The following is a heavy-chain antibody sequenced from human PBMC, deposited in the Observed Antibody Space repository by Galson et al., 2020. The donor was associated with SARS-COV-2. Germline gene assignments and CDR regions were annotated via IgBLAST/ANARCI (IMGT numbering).Heavy chain of an antibody. J-gene: IGHJ4*02. CDR2: IHYSGSA. CDR3: AIYDFNNSYLDY. V-gene: IGHV4-59*08. D-gene: IGHD4-4*01. Sequence: ETSETLSLTCSVSGGSINNDNWSWIRQPPGKELEWIGYIHYSGSANYNPSLKSRITMSVDTSKSQFSLKLSSVTAADTAVYYCAIYDFNNSYLDYWGQGTLVTVSS. CDR1: GGSINNDN.